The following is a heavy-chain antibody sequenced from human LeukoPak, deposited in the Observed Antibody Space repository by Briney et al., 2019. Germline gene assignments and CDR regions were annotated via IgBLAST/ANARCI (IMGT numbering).Heavy chain of an antibody. CDR1: GFNFSSYG. CDR2: IWNDGSNK. J-gene: IGHJ4*02. V-gene: IGHV3-33*06. CDR3: AKDRWLLGKHYFDY. D-gene: IGHD3-22*01. Sequence: GGSLRLSCAASGFNFSSYGMHWVRQAPGKGLEWVAVIWNDGSNKYYADSVKGRFTISRDNSKNTLYLQMNSLRAEDTAVYYCAKDRWLLGKHYFDYWGQGTLVTVSS.